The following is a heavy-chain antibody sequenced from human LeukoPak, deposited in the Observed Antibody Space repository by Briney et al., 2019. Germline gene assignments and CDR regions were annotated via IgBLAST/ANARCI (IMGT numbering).Heavy chain of an antibody. Sequence: GGSLRLSCSVSGLTFSNYWMHWVRQAPGKGLVWVSRIYNDGSSTSYADSVKGRFTISRDNSNNTLYLQMTSLRPEDTAVYYCARRSRDGWYFDYWGQGTLVTVSS. CDR1: GLTFSNYW. CDR3: ARRSRDGWYFDY. V-gene: IGHV3-74*01. J-gene: IGHJ4*02. CDR2: IYNDGSST. D-gene: IGHD5-24*01.